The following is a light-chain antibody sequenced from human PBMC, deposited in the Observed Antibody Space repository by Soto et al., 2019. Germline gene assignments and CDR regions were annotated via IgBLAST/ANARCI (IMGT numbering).Light chain of an antibody. J-gene: IGKJ1*01. CDR1: QSVSNNY. CDR2: GAS. CDR3: QQTLSFPPT. V-gene: IGKV3-20*01. Sequence: EIVLTQSPGTLSLSPGERATLSCRSSQSVSNNYLAWYHKKPGQAPRLLIYGASTRATGVPARFSGSGSGTDFNLTISRLQTEDFATYYCQQTLSFPPTFGQGTKVDIK.